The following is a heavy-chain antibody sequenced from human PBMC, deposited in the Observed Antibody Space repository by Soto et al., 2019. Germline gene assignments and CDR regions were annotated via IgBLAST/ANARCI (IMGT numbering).Heavy chain of an antibody. CDR1: GFTFISYG. J-gene: IGHJ4*02. V-gene: IGHV3-33*01. CDR3: ARDWAIFGVPSGTFDY. Sequence: WGSLRLSCAASGFTFISYGIHFFRHSPCKGLEWVAVIWYDGSNKYYADSVKGRFTISRDNSKNTLYLQMNSLRAEDTAVYYCARDWAIFGVPSGTFDYWGQGTLVTVSS. CDR2: IWYDGSNK. D-gene: IGHD3-3*01.